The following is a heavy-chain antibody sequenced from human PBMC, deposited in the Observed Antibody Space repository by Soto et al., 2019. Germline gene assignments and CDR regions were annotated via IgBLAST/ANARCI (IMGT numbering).Heavy chain of an antibody. V-gene: IGHV4-61*01. CDR1: GGSVSSGSYY. Sequence: PSETLSLTCTVSGGSVSSGSYYWSWIRQPPGKGLEWIGYIYYSGSTNYNPSLKSRVTISVDTSKNQFSLKLSSVTAADTAVYYCARDSKLVVDYWGQGTLVTVSS. J-gene: IGHJ4*02. D-gene: IGHD3-10*01. CDR3: ARDSKLVVDY. CDR2: IYYSGST.